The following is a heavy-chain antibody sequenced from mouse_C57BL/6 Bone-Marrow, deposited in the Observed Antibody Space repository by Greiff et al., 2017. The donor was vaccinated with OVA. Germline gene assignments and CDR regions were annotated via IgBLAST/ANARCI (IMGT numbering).Heavy chain of an antibody. CDR1: GFTFSDAW. Sequence: EVQRVESGGGLVQPGGSMKLSCAASGFTFSDAWMDWVRQSPEKGLEWVAEIRNKANNHATYYAESVKGRFTISRDDSKSSVYLQMNSLRAEDTGIYYCRYYGSLPYFDYWGQGTTLTVSS. D-gene: IGHD1-1*01. CDR2: IRNKANNHAT. J-gene: IGHJ2*01. CDR3: RYYGSLPYFDY. V-gene: IGHV6-6*01.